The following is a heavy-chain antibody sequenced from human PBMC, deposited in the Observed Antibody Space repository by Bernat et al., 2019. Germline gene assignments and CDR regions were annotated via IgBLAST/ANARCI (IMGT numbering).Heavy chain of an antibody. Sequence: QLQLQESGPGLVMPSETLSLTCTISGGSMSSSSYYWGWIRQPPGKGLEWIGTIYYSGTTYYNPSLKSRVTISVDTSKNQFSLKLSSVTAADTAVYYCARRIAGTARQNAFDIWGQGTMVTVSS. CDR2: IYYSGTT. J-gene: IGHJ3*02. CDR1: GGSMSSSSYY. D-gene: IGHD1-20*01. CDR3: ARRIAGTARQNAFDI. V-gene: IGHV4-39*01.